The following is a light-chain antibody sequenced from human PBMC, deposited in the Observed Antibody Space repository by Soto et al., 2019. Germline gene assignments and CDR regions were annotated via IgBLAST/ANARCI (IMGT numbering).Light chain of an antibody. J-gene: IGKJ3*01. CDR3: QQYNNWPPGFT. CDR2: GAS. Sequence: EIVITQSPATLSVSPGERATLSCRASQSVSSNLAWYQQKPGQAPRLLIYGASTRATGIPARFSGSGSGTEFTLTISSLQSEDFAVYYCQQYNNWPPGFTFGPGTKVDFK. V-gene: IGKV3-15*01. CDR1: QSVSSN.